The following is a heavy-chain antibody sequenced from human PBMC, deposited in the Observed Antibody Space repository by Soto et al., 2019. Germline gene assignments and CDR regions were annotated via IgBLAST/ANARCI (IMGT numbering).Heavy chain of an antibody. D-gene: IGHD3-10*01. J-gene: IGHJ4*02. Sequence: EVQLLESGGDLVQPGGSLRLSCAASVFTFSTYAMSWVRQAPGKGLEWVSAISGSGSSRYYADSAKGRFTISRDNSKNTLFLKLNSLRAEDTAVYYCAKELLRLGESLERYFDYWGQGTLVTVSS. V-gene: IGHV3-23*01. CDR3: AKELLRLGESLERYFDY. CDR1: VFTFSTYA. CDR2: ISGSGSSR.